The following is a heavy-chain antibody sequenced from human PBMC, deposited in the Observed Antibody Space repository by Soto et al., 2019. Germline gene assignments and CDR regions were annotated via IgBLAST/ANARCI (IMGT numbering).Heavy chain of an antibody. CDR1: GYTLTELS. Sequence: ASVKVSCKVSGYTLTELSMHWVRQAPGKGLEWMGGFDPEDGETIYAQKFQGRVTMTEDTSTDTAYMELSSLRSEDTAVYYCATANDFWSGASYFDYWGQGTLVTVSS. J-gene: IGHJ4*02. V-gene: IGHV1-24*01. D-gene: IGHD3-3*01. CDR3: ATANDFWSGASYFDY. CDR2: FDPEDGET.